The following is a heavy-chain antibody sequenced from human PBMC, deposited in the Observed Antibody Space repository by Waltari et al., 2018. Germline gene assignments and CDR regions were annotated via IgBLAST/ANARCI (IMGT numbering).Heavy chain of an antibody. CDR2: IYTSGST. D-gene: IGHD3-3*01. V-gene: IGHV4-61*02. J-gene: IGHJ4*02. CDR3: ARDNPSYDFWSGYYGRYFDY. Sequence: QVQLQESGPGLVKPSQTLSLTCTVSGGSISSGSYYWSWIRQPAGKGLEWIGRIYTSGSTNDNPSLKSRVTISVDTSKNQFSLKLSSVTAADTAVYYCARDNPSYDFWSGYYGRYFDYWGQGTLVTVSS. CDR1: GGSISSGSYY.